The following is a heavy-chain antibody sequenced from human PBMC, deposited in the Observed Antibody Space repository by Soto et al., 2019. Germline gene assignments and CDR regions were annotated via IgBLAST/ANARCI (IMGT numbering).Heavy chain of an antibody. J-gene: IGHJ4*02. V-gene: IGHV5-51*01. D-gene: IGHD5-12*01. CDR1: GYRFTSYW. CDR2: IYPGDPDT. CDR3: ARLLYGDGYPDSVLDY. Sequence: GESLKISCNGSGYRFTSYWIGWVRQMPGKGLEWMAIIYPGDPDTRYSPSFQGQVTISADKSISTAYLQWSSLKASDTAMYYCARLLYGDGYPDSVLDYWGQGTLVTVSS.